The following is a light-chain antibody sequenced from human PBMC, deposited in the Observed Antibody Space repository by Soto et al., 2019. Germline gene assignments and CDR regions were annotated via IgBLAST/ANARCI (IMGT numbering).Light chain of an antibody. CDR1: HFFSSRS. J-gene: IGKJ5*01. Sequence: IVMTQSPATLSVSPCESATLLCGAVHFFSSRSLAWYQQQLRQAPRLLLYGASNRATGIPGRFSASGSGTAFTLTITPLEPEDFAVYFCQQYANSLITFGQGTLLEIK. CDR3: QQYANSLIT. CDR2: GAS. V-gene: IGKV3D-20*01.